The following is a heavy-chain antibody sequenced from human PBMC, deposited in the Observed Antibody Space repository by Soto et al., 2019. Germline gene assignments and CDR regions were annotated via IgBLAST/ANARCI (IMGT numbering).Heavy chain of an antibody. CDR1: GFSFGANY. Sequence: QVQLVESGGGLVEPGGSLGLSCVGSGFSFGANYMTWIRQAPGKGLEWLSYISNSGAVVKYADSLKGRLTVSRNNVQKSVFLELKSLRVDDTAVYYCVRGSGYGSGNYDLWGQGTLVTVS. D-gene: IGHD3-10*01. V-gene: IGHV3-11*01. CDR3: VRGSGYGSGNYDL. CDR2: ISNSGAVV. J-gene: IGHJ4*03.